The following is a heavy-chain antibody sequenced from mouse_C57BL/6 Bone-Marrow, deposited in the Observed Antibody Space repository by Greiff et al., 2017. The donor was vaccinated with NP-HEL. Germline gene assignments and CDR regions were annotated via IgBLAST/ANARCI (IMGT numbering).Heavy chain of an antibody. Sequence: EVHLVESGGDLVKPGGSLKLSCAASGFTFSSYGMSWVRQTPDKRLEWVATISSGGSYTYYPDSVKGRFTISRDNAKNTLYLQMSSLKSEDTAMYYCARQGTTVVATPYFDYWGQGTTLTVSS. J-gene: IGHJ2*01. CDR1: GFTFSSYG. CDR2: ISSGGSYT. V-gene: IGHV5-6*01. CDR3: ARQGTTVVATPYFDY. D-gene: IGHD1-1*01.